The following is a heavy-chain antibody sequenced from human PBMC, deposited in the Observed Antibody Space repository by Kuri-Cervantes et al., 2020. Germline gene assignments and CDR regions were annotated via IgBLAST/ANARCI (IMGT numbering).Heavy chain of an antibody. V-gene: IGHV1-2*02. Sequence: ASVKVSCKVSGYTLTELSMHWVRQAPGQGLEWMGWINPNSGGTNYAQKFQGRVTMTRDTSISTAYMELSRLRSDDTAVYYCARGDVLRYFDWFSTNYYYYYGMDVWGQGTTVTVSS. CDR2: INPNSGGT. CDR1: GYTLTELS. D-gene: IGHD3-9*01. CDR3: ARGDVLRYFDWFSTNYYYYYGMDV. J-gene: IGHJ6*02.